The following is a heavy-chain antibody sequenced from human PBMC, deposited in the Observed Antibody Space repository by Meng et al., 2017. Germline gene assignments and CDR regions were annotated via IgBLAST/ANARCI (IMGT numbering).Heavy chain of an antibody. J-gene: IGHJ4*02. CDR2: ISSSSSYI. Sequence: GESLKISCAASGFTFSSYSMNWVRQAPGKGLEWVSSISSSSSYIYYADSVKGRFTISRDNAKNSLYLQMNSLRAEDTAVYYCASHFNLAVAGYNPHRHGLLDYWGRGTLVTVSS. CDR1: GFTFSSYS. V-gene: IGHV3-21*01. CDR3: ASHFNLAVAGYNPHRHGLLDY. D-gene: IGHD6-19*01.